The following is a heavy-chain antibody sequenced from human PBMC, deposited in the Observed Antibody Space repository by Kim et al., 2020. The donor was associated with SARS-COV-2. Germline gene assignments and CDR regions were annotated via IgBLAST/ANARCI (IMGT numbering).Heavy chain of an antibody. Sequence: SETLSLSCGVSNGSIGNYYWNWIRQPAGKRLEWIGRIHISGSTNYNPSLKSRVTLSVDTSKNEISLRVRSVTAADTAVYYCARSPSLQRNYDQRSYSLWGQGTPVTVSS. D-gene: IGHD3-10*01. CDR2: IHISGST. J-gene: IGHJ4*02. V-gene: IGHV4-4*07. CDR3: ARSPSLQRNYDQRSYSL. CDR1: NGSIGNYY.